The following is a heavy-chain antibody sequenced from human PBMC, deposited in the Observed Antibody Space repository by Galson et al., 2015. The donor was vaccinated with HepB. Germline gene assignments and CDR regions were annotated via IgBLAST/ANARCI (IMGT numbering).Heavy chain of an antibody. CDR2: IVVGSGNT. CDR3: AACTSPTGELCYYYYGMDV. Sequence: SVKVSCKASGFTFTSSAVQWVRQARGQRLEWIGWIVVGSGNTNYAQKFQERVTITRDMSTSTAYMELSSLRSEDTAVYYCAACTSPTGELCYYYYGMDVWGQGTTVTVSS. V-gene: IGHV1-58*01. D-gene: IGHD3-10*01. J-gene: IGHJ6*02. CDR1: GFTFTSSA.